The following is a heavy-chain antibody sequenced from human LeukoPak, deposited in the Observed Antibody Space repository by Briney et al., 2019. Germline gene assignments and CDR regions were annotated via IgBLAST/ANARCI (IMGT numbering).Heavy chain of an antibody. CDR3: ARGSYGSGTYYFDY. D-gene: IGHD3-10*01. V-gene: IGHV4-39*01. CDR1: GSSTSSSSYY. Sequence: SETLSLTCTVSGSSTSSSSYYWGWIRQPPGKGLEWIGSMSYKYSGSTYYNPSLKSRVTISVDTSKNQFSLRLSSVTAADTAVYYCARGSYGSGTYYFDYWGQGTLVTVSS. J-gene: IGHJ4*02. CDR2: MSYKYSGST.